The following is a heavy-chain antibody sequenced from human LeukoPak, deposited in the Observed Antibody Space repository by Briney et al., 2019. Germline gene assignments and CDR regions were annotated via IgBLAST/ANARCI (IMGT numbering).Heavy chain of an antibody. J-gene: IGHJ3*02. CDR3: ARDPSIVDAFDI. Sequence: PSETQSLTCTVSGGSISSYYWSWIRQPPGKGLEWIGYIYYSGSTNYNPSLKSRVTISVDTSKNQFSLKLSSVTAADTAVYYCARDPSIVDAFDIWGQGTMVTVSS. CDR1: GGSISSYY. V-gene: IGHV4-59*01. CDR2: IYYSGST. D-gene: IGHD1-26*01.